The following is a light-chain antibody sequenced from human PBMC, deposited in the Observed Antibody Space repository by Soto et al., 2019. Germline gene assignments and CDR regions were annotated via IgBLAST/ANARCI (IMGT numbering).Light chain of an antibody. Sequence: DIQMTQSPSTLSASVGDRVTITCRASQSMNDWLAWYQQKPGKAPKVLIHDASSLQSGVPSRFSGSGSGTEFTLTLDSLQPDDVATYYCLRYNAFSQTFGQGTKVEI. CDR3: LRYNAFSQT. CDR1: QSMNDW. J-gene: IGKJ1*01. V-gene: IGKV1-5*01. CDR2: DAS.